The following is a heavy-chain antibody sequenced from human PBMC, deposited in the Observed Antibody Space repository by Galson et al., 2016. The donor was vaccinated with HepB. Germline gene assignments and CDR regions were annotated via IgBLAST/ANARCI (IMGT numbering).Heavy chain of an antibody. CDR1: GYTFISNA. CDR2: INPLNGNT. CDR3: ARGSARTGTTNLDY. J-gene: IGHJ4*02. Sequence: SVKVSCKASGYTFISNAIHWVRQAPGQRLEWLGWINPLNGNTKYSPKFQGKVTFTSDTSATMAYMELSSLTSEDTAIYFCARGSARTGTTNLDYWGQETLVTVSS. D-gene: IGHD1-7*01. V-gene: IGHV1-3*01.